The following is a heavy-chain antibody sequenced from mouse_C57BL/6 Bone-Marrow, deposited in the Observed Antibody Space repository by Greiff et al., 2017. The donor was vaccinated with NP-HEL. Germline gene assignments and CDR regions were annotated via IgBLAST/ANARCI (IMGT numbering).Heavy chain of an antibody. D-gene: IGHD2-4*01. CDR2: IDPSDSYT. V-gene: IGHV1-50*01. CDR3: ARSDYDYDGPWFAY. J-gene: IGHJ3*01. CDR1: GYTFTSYW. Sequence: VKLQQPGAELVKPGASVKLPCKASGYTFTSYWMQWVKQRPGQGLEWIGEIDPSDSYTNYNQKFKGKATLTVDTSSSTAYMQLSSLTSEDSAVYYCARSDYDYDGPWFAYWGQGTLVTVSA.